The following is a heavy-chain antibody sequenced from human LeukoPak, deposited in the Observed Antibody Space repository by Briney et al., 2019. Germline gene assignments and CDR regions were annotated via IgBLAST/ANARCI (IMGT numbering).Heavy chain of an antibody. Sequence: PSETLSLTCSVSGGSIRSYYWSWIRQPPGKGLEWIGYIYYSGNTNYNPSLKSRVTISVDTSKNQFSLKLSSVSAADTAVYYCARADYGDYLGGYNDWGQGTLVTVSS. CDR3: ARADYGDYLGGYND. CDR1: GGSIRSYY. V-gene: IGHV4-59*01. D-gene: IGHD4-17*01. CDR2: IYYSGNT. J-gene: IGHJ4*02.